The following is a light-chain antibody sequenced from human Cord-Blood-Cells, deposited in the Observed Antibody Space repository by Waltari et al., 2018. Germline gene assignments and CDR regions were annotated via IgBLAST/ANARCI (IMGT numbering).Light chain of an antibody. CDR1: QSVLYSSNNKNY. V-gene: IGKV4-1*01. Sequence: DIVMTQSPDYLAVSLGERATINCKSSQSVLYSSNNKNYLAWYQQKPGQPPKLRIYWASTRESGCPDRFSGSGSGTDFTLTISSLQAEDVAVYYCQQYYSTPLTFGQGTKVEIK. CDR2: WAS. CDR3: QQYYSTPLT. J-gene: IGKJ1*01.